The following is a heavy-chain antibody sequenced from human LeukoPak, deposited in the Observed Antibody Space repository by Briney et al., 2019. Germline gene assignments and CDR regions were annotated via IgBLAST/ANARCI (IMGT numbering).Heavy chain of an antibody. CDR2: IKQDGSEQ. CDR1: GFTFSSYN. D-gene: IGHD3-10*01. Sequence: GGSLRLSCAASGFTFSSYNMNWVRQAPGKGLEWVANIKQDGSEQYYVDSVKGRFTISRDNAKNSLSLQMNSLRAEDTAVYYCARPLMYYYGSETYFWFDPWGQGTLVTVSS. V-gene: IGHV3-7*01. J-gene: IGHJ5*02. CDR3: ARPLMYYYGSETYFWFDP.